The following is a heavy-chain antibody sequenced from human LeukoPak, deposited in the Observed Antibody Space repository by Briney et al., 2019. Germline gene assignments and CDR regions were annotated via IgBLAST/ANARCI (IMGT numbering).Heavy chain of an antibody. V-gene: IGHV4-59*01. CDR1: GGSISSYY. Sequence: NPSETLSLTCTLSGGSISSYYWSWIRPPPGKGLEWIGYIYYSGSTNSNPSLKSRVTTSVDTSKKQLSLKLSSVTAADTAVYYCARNFSPYYYSMDVWGKGTTVTVSS. CDR2: IYYSGST. J-gene: IGHJ6*03. CDR3: ARNFSPYYYSMDV.